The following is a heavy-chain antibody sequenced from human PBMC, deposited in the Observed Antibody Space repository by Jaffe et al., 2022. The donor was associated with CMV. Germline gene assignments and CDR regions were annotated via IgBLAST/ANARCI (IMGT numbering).Heavy chain of an antibody. CDR3: ARLYCSSTSCPTALDWFDP. Sequence: QVQLVQSGAEVKKPGASVKVSCKASGYTFTSYGISWVRQAPGQGLEWMGWISAYNGNTNYAQKLQGRVTMTTDTSTSTAYMELRSLRSDDTAVYYCARLYCSSTSCPTALDWFDPWGQGTLVTVSS. D-gene: IGHD2-2*01. V-gene: IGHV1-18*01. CDR1: GYTFTSYG. J-gene: IGHJ5*02. CDR2: ISAYNGNT.